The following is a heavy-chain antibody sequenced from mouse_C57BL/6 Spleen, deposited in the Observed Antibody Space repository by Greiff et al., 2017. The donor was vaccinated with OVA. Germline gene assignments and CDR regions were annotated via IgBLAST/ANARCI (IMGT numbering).Heavy chain of an antibody. Sequence: EVKLMESGPGLVKPSQSLSLTCSVTGYSITSGYYWNWIRQFPGNKLEWMGYISYDGSNNYNPSLKNRISITRDTSKNQFFLKLNSVTTEDTATYYCARGNYGSSFHWYFDVWGTGTTVTVSS. D-gene: IGHD1-1*01. V-gene: IGHV3-6*01. CDR2: ISYDGSN. CDR1: GYSITSGYY. CDR3: ARGNYGSSFHWYFDV. J-gene: IGHJ1*03.